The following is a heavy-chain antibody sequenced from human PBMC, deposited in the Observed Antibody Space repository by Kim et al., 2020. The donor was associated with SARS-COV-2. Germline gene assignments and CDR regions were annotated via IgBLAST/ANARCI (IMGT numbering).Heavy chain of an antibody. CDR1: GGTFSSYA. D-gene: IGHD3-22*01. Sequence: SVKVSCKASGGTFSSYAISWVRQAPEQGLEWMGRIIPILDIANYAQKFQGRVTITADKSTSTAYMELGSLRSEDTAMYYCARTVLPYYYDSSGYAFDIW. CDR3: ARTVLPYYYDSSGYAFDI. CDR2: IIPILDIA. V-gene: IGHV1-69*04. J-gene: IGHJ3*02.